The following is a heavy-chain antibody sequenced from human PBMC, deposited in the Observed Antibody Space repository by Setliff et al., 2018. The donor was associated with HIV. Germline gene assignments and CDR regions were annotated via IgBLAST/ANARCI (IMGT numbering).Heavy chain of an antibody. CDR1: GYTFTNYD. CDR2: VIPNSGKT. CDR3: ARDLAYCSGGSCYRPFIYYFYYMDV. D-gene: IGHD2-15*01. J-gene: IGHJ6*03. Sequence: ASVKVSCKASGYTFTNYDINWVRQATGQGLEWMGCVIPNSGKTYYAQEFQGRVTMTSDTSINTAYMEVSWLTSDDTAIYYCARDLAYCSGGSCYRPFIYYFYYMDVWGKGATVTVSS. V-gene: IGHV1-8*01.